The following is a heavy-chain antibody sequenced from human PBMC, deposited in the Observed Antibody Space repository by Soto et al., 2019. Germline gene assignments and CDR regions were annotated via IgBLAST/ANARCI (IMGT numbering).Heavy chain of an antibody. J-gene: IGHJ4*02. Sequence: QVQLVESGGGVVQPGRSLRLSCAASGFTFSSYGMHWVRQAPGKGLEWVAVISYDGSNKYYADSVKGRFTISIDNSKNKLYLQMNRLRAEDKALYYCAKGVADGIPAFDYWGQGTLVTVSS. CDR3: AKGVADGIPAFDY. D-gene: IGHD6-19*01. CDR2: ISYDGSNK. V-gene: IGHV3-30*18. CDR1: GFTFSSYG.